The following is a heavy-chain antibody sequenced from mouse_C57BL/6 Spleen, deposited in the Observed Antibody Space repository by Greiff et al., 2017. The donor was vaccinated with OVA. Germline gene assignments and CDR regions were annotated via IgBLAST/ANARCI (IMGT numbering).Heavy chain of an antibody. J-gene: IGHJ4*01. V-gene: IGHV1-69*01. CDR3: ARGGGCAMDY. CDR2: IDPSDSYT. CDR1: GYTFTSYW. Sequence: QVQLQQPGAELVMPGASVKLSCKASGYTFTSYWMHWVKQRPGQGLEWIGEIDPSDSYTNYNQKFKGKSTLTVDKSSSTAYMQLSSLTSEDSAVYYWARGGGCAMDYWSQGTSVTVSS.